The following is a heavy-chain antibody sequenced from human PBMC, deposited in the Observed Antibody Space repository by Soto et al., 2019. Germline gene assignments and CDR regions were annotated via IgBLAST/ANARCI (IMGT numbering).Heavy chain of an antibody. CDR1: GNTFNIYA. CDR3: AKDPNGDYVGAFDS. J-gene: IGHJ4*02. V-gene: IGHV3-23*01. CDR2: ISASGAIT. Sequence: EVQLLESGGGLVQPGGSLRLSCAASGNTFNIYAMTWVRQAPGKGLEWVSSISASGAITYYTDSVKGRLTVSRDNSKNTLYLQMNSLRDDDTALYYCAKDPNGDYVGAFDSWGQGTLVTVSS. D-gene: IGHD4-17*01.